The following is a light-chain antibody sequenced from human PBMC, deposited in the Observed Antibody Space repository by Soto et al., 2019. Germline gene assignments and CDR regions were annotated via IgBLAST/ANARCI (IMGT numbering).Light chain of an antibody. CDR1: QDIFNY. V-gene: IGKV1-33*01. CDR3: QQYIYLPLT. J-gene: IGKJ4*01. Sequence: DIQMTQSPSSLSASVGDRVTITCQASQDIFNYLNWYQQKPGKAPKLLIYEASTLETGVPSRFSAGGSGTHFTFTISSLQPEDFATYYCQQYIYLPLTFGGGTKVDIK. CDR2: EAS.